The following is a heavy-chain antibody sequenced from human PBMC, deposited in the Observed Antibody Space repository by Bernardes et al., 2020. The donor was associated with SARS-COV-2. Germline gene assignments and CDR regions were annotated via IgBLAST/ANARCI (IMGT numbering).Heavy chain of an antibody. CDR3: ARDPAAGLKDYYYYGMDV. D-gene: IGHD6-13*01. V-gene: IGHV7-4-1*02. J-gene: IGHJ6*02. CDR2: INTNTGNP. Sequence: ASVKVSCKASGYTFTSYAMNWVRQAPGQGLEWMGWINTNTGNPTYAQGFTGRFVFSLDTSVSTAYLQISSLKAEDTAVYYCARDPAAGLKDYYYYGMDVWGQGTTVTVSS. CDR1: GYTFTSYA.